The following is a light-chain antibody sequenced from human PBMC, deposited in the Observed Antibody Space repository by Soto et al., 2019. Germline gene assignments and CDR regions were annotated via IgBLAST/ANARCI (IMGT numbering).Light chain of an antibody. CDR1: QGISSA. J-gene: IGKJ5*01. CDR2: DAS. V-gene: IGKV1-13*02. CDR3: QQFNSYPS. Sequence: IQLTQSPSSLSASVGDRVTITCRASQGISSALAWYQQKPGKAPKLLIYDASSLESGVPSRFSGSGSGTDFTLTISSLQPEDFATYYCQQFNSYPSFGQGTRLEIK.